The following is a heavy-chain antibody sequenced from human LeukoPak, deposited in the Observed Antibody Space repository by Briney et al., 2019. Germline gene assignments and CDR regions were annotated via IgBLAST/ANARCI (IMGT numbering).Heavy chain of an antibody. V-gene: IGHV3-30-3*02. D-gene: IGHD2-2*01. CDR1: GFTFSSYA. CDR3: AKNYQPNRITIFDY. Sequence: KTGGSLRLSCAASGFTFSSYAMHWVRQAPGKGLEWVAVISYDGSNKYYADSVKGRFTISRDNPKNTLYLQMNSLRAEDTAVYYCAKNYQPNRITIFDYWGQGTLVTVSS. J-gene: IGHJ4*02. CDR2: ISYDGSNK.